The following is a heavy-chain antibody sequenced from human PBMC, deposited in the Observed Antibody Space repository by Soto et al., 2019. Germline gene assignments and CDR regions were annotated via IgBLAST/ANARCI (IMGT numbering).Heavy chain of an antibody. J-gene: IGHJ5*02. Sequence: GGALRLSCAASGFTFSSYSMNWVRQAPGKGLEWVSYISSSSSTIYYADTVKGRFTISRDNAKNSLYLQMNSLRAEDTAVYYFASHPGRRAQIGWFAPCAQGTLV. V-gene: IGHV3-48*01. CDR2: ISSSSSTI. CDR3: ASHPGRRAQIGWFAP. CDR1: GFTFSSYS.